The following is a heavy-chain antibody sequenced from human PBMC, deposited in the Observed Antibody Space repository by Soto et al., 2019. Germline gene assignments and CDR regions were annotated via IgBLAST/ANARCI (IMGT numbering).Heavy chain of an antibody. Sequence: QVQLVQSGAEVKKPGSSVKVSCKASGGTFSSYAISWVRQAPGQGLEWMGGIIPIFGTANYGQKFQGRVTITADESTSTAYMELSSLRFEDTAMYYCARDRLMITFGGVGDGRWFAFDIWGQGTMVTVSS. D-gene: IGHD3-16*01. CDR1: GGTFSSYA. CDR2: IIPIFGTA. V-gene: IGHV1-69*12. J-gene: IGHJ3*02. CDR3: ARDRLMITFGGVGDGRWFAFDI.